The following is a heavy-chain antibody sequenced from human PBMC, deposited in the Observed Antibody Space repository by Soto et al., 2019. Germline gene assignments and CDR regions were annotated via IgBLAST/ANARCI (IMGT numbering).Heavy chain of an antibody. CDR2: IYYSGST. CDR1: GGSISTGGYY. J-gene: IGHJ4*02. CDR3: ARGLSVTLFDN. D-gene: IGHD4-17*01. V-gene: IGHV4-31*03. Sequence: QVQLQESGPGLVKTSQTLSLTCTVSGGSISTGGYYWTWIRQHPGKGLEWIGYIYYSGSTYYNPSLKSRVTISVDTSKNQFSLKLSSVTAADTAVYYCARGLSVTLFDNWGQGTLVTVSS.